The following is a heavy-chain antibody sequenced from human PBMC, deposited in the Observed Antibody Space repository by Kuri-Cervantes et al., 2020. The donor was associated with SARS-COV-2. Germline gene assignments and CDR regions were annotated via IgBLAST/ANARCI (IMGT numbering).Heavy chain of an antibody. Sequence: GESLKISCAASGFTFSKFALSWVRQAPGKRLEWVSGISGSGHSTYDADSVKGRFTISRDNAKNSLYLQMNSLRAEDTAVYYCARAMGSHYDFRFDPWGQGTLVTVSS. CDR1: GFTFSKFA. V-gene: IGHV3-23*01. J-gene: IGHJ5*02. CDR2: ISGSGHST. CDR3: ARAMGSHYDFRFDP. D-gene: IGHD3-3*01.